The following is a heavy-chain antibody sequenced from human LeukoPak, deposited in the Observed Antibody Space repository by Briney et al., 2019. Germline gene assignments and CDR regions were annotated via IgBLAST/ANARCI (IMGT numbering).Heavy chain of an antibody. CDR1: GFTFSTYW. V-gene: IGHV3-74*01. CDR2: IKSDGSAT. CDR3: ARAPYCGADCYPRYFDL. Sequence: TGGSLRLSCAASGFTFSTYWMHWVRQAPGEELVWVSRIKSDGSATTYADSVKGRFTISRDNAKNTLYLQMNSLRGEDTAVYYCARAPYCGADCYPRYFDLWGRGTLVTVSS. D-gene: IGHD2-21*02. J-gene: IGHJ2*01.